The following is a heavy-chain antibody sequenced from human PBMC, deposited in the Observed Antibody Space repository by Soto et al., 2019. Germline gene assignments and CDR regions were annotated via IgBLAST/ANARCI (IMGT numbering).Heavy chain of an antibody. V-gene: IGHV3-33*01. Sequence: PGGSLRLSCAASGFTFSTYGMHWVRQAPGKGLEWLSVIWFDGSNKTYADSVKGRFTISRDNSKSTLYLQMNSLRAEGTAVYYCVRERGLSSFYGMDVWGQGTTVTVSS. CDR1: GFTFSTYG. CDR2: IWFDGSNK. D-gene: IGHD2-21*02. J-gene: IGHJ6*02. CDR3: VRERGLSSFYGMDV.